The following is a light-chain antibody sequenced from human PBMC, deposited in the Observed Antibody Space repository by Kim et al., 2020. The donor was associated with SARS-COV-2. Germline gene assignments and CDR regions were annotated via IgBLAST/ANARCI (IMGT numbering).Light chain of an antibody. CDR3: QQYYTTPIT. CDR1: QGVLSSSNNRNY. Sequence: ATITCKSSQGVLSSSNNRNYLGWHQQKPGQPPRLLIYGASSRKSGVPDRFGGSVSGTDFTLTISSLQDEDVAVYYCQQYYTTPITFGQGTRLEIK. J-gene: IGKJ5*01. CDR2: GAS. V-gene: IGKV4-1*01.